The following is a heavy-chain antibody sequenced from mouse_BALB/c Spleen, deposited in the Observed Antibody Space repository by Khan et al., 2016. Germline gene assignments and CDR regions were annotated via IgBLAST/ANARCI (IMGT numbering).Heavy chain of an antibody. J-gene: IGHJ4*01. CDR3: ARIYDGYGAMDY. D-gene: IGHD2-3*01. CDR2: INPGSSTI. V-gene: IGHV4-2*02. CDR1: GFDFSRYW. Sequence: EVKLLESGGGLVQPGGSLNLSCAASGFDFSRYWMSWARQAPGKGQEWIGEINPGSSTINYTPSLKDKFIISRDKAKNTLYLQMSKVRSEDTALYDCARIYDGYGAMDYWGQGTSVTVSS.